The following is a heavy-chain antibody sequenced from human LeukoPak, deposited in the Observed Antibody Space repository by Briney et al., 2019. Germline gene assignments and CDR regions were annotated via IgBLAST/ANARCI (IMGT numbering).Heavy chain of an antibody. V-gene: IGHV1-2*02. CDR2: VNPFTGDT. CDR3: ATRPRPVTIGPFDY. J-gene: IGHJ4*02. D-gene: IGHD2-21*02. Sequence: ASVKVSCMASGYALTGNDFYWVRQAPGQGLEYMGSVNPFTGDTNYAQKFQGRVTMTRDTSRNTAYMELSGLTSDDTAMHYCATRPRPVTIGPFDYWGQGTLVTVSS. CDR1: GYALTGND.